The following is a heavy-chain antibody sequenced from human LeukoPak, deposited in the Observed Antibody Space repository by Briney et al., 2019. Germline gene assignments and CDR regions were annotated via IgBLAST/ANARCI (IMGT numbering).Heavy chain of an antibody. V-gene: IGHV3-23*01. CDR3: AKDQNTMIVVVIPEYFQH. CDR2: ISGSGGST. J-gene: IGHJ1*01. Sequence: GGSLRLSCAASGFTFSSYAMSWVRQAPGKGLEWVSAISGSGGSTYYADSVKGRFTISRDNSKNTLYLQMNSLRAEDTAVYYCAKDQNTMIVVVIPEYFQHWGQGTLVTVSS. D-gene: IGHD3-22*01. CDR1: GFTFSSYA.